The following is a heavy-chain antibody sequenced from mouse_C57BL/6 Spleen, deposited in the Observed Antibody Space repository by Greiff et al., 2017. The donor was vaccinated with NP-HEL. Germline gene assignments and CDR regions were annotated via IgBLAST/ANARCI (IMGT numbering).Heavy chain of an antibody. CDR3: AREGRARYFDY. CDR2: IYPGDGDT. Sequence: VQRVESGAELVKPGASVKISCKASGYAFSSYWMNWVKQRPGKGLEWIGQIYPGDGDTNYNGKFKGKATLTADKSSSTAYMQLSSLTSEDSAVYFCAREGRARYFDYWGQGTTLTVSS. CDR1: GYAFSSYW. J-gene: IGHJ2*01. D-gene: IGHD3-1*01. V-gene: IGHV1-80*01.